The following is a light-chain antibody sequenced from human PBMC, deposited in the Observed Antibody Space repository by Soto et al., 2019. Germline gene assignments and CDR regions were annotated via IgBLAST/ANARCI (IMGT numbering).Light chain of an antibody. J-gene: IGKJ5*01. CDR3: QQYSNWPPT. CDR2: DAS. CDR1: QSISSF. Sequence: IILTQSPGTLSLSPGDRATLSCRPSQSISSFLAWYEQRPGQAPRPVIYDASNRATDTPARFSGSGSGTDFTLTISSLEPEDFAVYYCQQYSNWPPTFGQGTRLEIK. V-gene: IGKV3-11*01.